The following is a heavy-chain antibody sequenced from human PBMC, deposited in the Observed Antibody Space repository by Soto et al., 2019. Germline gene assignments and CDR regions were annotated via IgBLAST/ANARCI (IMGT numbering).Heavy chain of an antibody. CDR1: GYTFTSYG. CDR2: ISAYNGNT. Sequence: SVKVSCKASGYTFTSYGISWVRQAPVQGLEWMGWISAYNGNTNYAQKLQGRVTMTTDTSTSTAYMELRSLRSDETAVYYCAREYDFWSGYSPRGYYYYGMDVWGQGTTVTVSS. J-gene: IGHJ6*02. V-gene: IGHV1-18*01. D-gene: IGHD3-3*01. CDR3: AREYDFWSGYSPRGYYYYGMDV.